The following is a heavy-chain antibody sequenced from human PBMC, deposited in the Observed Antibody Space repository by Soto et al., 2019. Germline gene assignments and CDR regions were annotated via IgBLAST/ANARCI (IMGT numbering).Heavy chain of an antibody. CDR3: AKPIGPVDDHYYGMDV. CDR1: GFTFSSYA. V-gene: IGHV3-23*01. CDR2: ISGSGGST. Sequence: EVQLLESGGGLVQPGGSLRLSCAASGFTFSSYAMSWVRQAPGKGLEWVATISGSGGSTFYADSVKGRFTISRDNSKNALYLQMNRLRAGDTAIYSCAKPIGPVDDHYYGMDVWGQGTTVTVSS. J-gene: IGHJ6*02. D-gene: IGHD1-1*01.